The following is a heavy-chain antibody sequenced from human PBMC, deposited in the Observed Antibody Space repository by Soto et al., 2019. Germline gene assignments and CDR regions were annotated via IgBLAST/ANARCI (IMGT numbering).Heavy chain of an antibody. CDR1: GGSISSYY. J-gene: IGHJ4*02. D-gene: IGHD7-27*01. Sequence: SETLSLTCTVSGGSISSYYWSWIRQPPGKGLEWIGYIYYSGSTNYNPSLKSRVTISVDTSKNQFSLKLSSVTAADTAVYYWARERKTLGRDYFDYWGQGTLVTVSS. CDR2: IYYSGST. V-gene: IGHV4-59*01. CDR3: ARERKTLGRDYFDY.